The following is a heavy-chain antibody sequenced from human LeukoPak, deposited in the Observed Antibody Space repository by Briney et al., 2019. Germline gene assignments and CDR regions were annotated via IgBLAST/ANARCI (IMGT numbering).Heavy chain of an antibody. CDR3: AKDLAVAGTPI. V-gene: IGHV3-9*01. CDR2: ISWNSDSI. CDR1: GFSYDDYV. J-gene: IGHJ3*02. Sequence: GGSLRLSCAASGFSYDDYVMHWVAQVPGKALEWVSGISWNSDSIDYADSVKGRFTISRDNAKNSLYLQMNSLRAEDTALYYCAKDLAVAGTPIWGQGTMVTVSS. D-gene: IGHD6-19*01.